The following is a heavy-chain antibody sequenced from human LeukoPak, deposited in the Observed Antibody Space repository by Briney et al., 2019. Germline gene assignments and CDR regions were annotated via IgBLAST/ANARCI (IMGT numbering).Heavy chain of an antibody. CDR1: RFPFSTHA. CDR3: ANEEVPNDY. CDR2: ISISGDVT. J-gene: IGHJ4*02. V-gene: IGHV3-23*01. Sequence: GGSLRLSCAVSRFPFSTHAMSWVRQAPGGGLEWVSGISISGDVTYYADAVQGRFIISRDNSRNTVYLQMNSLRVEDTAVYYCANEEVPNDYWGQGALVTVSS. D-gene: IGHD4/OR15-4a*01.